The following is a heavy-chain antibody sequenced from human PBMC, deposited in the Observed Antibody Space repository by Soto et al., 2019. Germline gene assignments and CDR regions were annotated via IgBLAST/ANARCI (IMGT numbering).Heavy chain of an antibody. J-gene: IGHJ5*02. V-gene: IGHV1-18*04. D-gene: IGHD6-6*01. CDR2: ISAYNGNT. CDR1: GYTFTSYG. CDR3: ARGTKLAARPNRSFDP. Sequence: ASVKVSCKASGYTFTSYGINWVRQAPGQGLEWMGWISAYNGNTNYAQKLQGRVTMTTDTSTSTAYMELRSLRSDDTAVYYCARGTKLAARPNRSFDPWGQGTLVTVSS.